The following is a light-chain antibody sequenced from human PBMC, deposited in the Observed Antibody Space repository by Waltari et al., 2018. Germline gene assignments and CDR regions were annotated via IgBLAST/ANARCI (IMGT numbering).Light chain of an antibody. CDR2: CAS. J-gene: IGKJ1*01. Sequence: DIVMTQSPDSLAVSLCERATINCKSRQSVLYSSNNKNYLAWYQQKPGQPPKLLIYCASTRESGVPDRFSGSGSGTDFTLTISSLQAEDVAVYYCQQYYSTPRTFGQGTKVEIK. CDR1: QSVLYSSNNKNY. V-gene: IGKV4-1*01. CDR3: QQYYSTPRT.